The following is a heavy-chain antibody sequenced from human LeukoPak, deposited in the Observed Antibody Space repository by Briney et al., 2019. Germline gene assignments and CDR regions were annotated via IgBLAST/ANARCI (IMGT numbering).Heavy chain of an antibody. CDR3: ARDDAAVGTSRLYYFGY. J-gene: IGHJ4*02. D-gene: IGHD6-13*01. Sequence: ASVKVSCKASGDSFSGCYMHWVRQAPGQGLEWMGWINPNSGGTNYAQKFQGRVTMTRDTSISTAYMELSRLRSDDTAVYYCARDDAAVGTSRLYYFGYWGQGTLVTVSS. V-gene: IGHV1-2*02. CDR1: GDSFSGCY. CDR2: INPNSGGT.